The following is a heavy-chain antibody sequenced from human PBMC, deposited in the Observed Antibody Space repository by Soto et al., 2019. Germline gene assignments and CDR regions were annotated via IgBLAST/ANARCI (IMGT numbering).Heavy chain of an antibody. D-gene: IGHD4-17*01. CDR1: GLTVSSNY. J-gene: IGHJ5*02. CDR3: ARDNGNLNWFDP. Sequence: EVQLVESGGGLVQPGGSLRLSCAASGLTVSSNYMSWVRQAPGKGLEWVSVIYSGGSTYYADSVKGRFTISRDNTENTLYLQMNSLRAEDTAVYYCARDNGNLNWFDPWGQGTLVTFSS. CDR2: IYSGGST. V-gene: IGHV3-66*01.